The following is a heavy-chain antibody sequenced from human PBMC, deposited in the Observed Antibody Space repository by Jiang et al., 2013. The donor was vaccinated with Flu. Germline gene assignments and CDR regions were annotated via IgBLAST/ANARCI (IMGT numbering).Heavy chain of an antibody. CDR3: ARDSRTLVTSRLNGLDV. J-gene: IGHJ6*02. D-gene: IGHD2-2*01. V-gene: IGHV1-18*01. Sequence: QAPGQGLEWMGWISANNGNTNYSTGAPGQGSRMTTDTSTSTAYMELTSLTSDDTALYFCARDSRTLVTSRLNGLDVWGQGTTVSVSS. CDR2: ISANNGNT.